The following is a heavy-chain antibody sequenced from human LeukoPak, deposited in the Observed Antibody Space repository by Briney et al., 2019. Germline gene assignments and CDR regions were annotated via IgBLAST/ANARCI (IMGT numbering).Heavy chain of an antibody. V-gene: IGHV3-48*01. CDR1: GFTFSSYS. Sequence: GGSLRLSCVASGFTFSSYSLNWVRQARGKGLEWVSYIGVSSSLVRYADSVKGRFTISRDNAKNSLYLQMDSLRAEDTAMYYCARDHWSPPSYWGQGTLVTVSS. CDR2: IGVSSSLV. D-gene: IGHD2-8*02. J-gene: IGHJ4*02. CDR3: ARDHWSPPSY.